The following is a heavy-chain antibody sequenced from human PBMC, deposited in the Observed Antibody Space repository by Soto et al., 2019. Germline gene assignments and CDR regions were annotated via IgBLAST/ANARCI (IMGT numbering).Heavy chain of an antibody. V-gene: IGHV1-3*04. CDR2: INTGNGNT. J-gene: IGHJ4*02. CDR3: AKLGGGYIFGPYLDY. CDR1: GYTSTLYT. Sequence: ASVKVSCKTSGYTSTLYTIHWVRQAPGQRLEWMGWINTGNGNTKYSQRFQGRVTMSRDTSASTAYMELSSLTSEDTAVYYCAKLGGGYIFGPYLDYWGQGTLVTVSS. D-gene: IGHD5-18*01.